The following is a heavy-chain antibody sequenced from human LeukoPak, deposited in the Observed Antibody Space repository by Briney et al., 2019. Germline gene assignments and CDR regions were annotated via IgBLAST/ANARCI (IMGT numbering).Heavy chain of an antibody. Sequence: GGSLRLSCAASGFTFSNYWMNWVRQAPGKGLEWVANMNQDGNEKYYVDSVKGRFTLSRDNAKNSLYLQMSSLRAEDTAVYYCARALIGFLETPSDYWGQGTLVTVSS. D-gene: IGHD3-3*02. V-gene: IGHV3-7*03. CDR3: ARALIGFLETPSDY. CDR1: GFTFSNYW. J-gene: IGHJ4*02. CDR2: MNQDGNEK.